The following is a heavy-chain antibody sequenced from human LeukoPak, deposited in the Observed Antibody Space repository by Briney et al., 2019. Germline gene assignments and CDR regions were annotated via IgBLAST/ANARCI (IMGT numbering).Heavy chain of an antibody. D-gene: IGHD3-9*01. V-gene: IGHV1-2*02. Sequence: ASVKVSCEASGYRFSGNYIHWVRQAPGQGLEWMAWINPNSGDTNYAQKFQGRVTVTRDTSISTTYMELSRLTYDDTAVYYCARAREVTGLTPWGQGTLVTVSS. CDR2: INPNSGDT. CDR1: GYRFSGNY. J-gene: IGHJ5*02. CDR3: ARAREVTGLTP.